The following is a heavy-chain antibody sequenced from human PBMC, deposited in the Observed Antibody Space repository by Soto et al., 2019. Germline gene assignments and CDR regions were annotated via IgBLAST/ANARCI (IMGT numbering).Heavy chain of an antibody. V-gene: IGHV3-23*01. CDR1: GFTFNIYA. Sequence: GGSLRLSCAASGFTFNIYAMTWVRQAPGKGLDWLSTISGSGDNTFYADSVEGRLTISRDNSKKTLYLQMNILRPEDTAVYYCAPQLPHCAGPACYITAWGQGTLVTVSS. J-gene: IGHJ5*02. D-gene: IGHD2-21*01. CDR2: ISGSGDNT. CDR3: APQLPHCAGPACYITA.